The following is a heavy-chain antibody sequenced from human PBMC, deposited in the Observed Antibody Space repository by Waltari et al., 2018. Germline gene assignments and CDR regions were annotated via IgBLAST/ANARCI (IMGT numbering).Heavy chain of an antibody. CDR2: IYYSGGT. Sequence: QLQLQESGPGLVKPSETLSLTCTVSGGSISSSSYYWGWIRQPPGKGLEWIGSIYYSGGTYSNPSLKSRVTISVDTSKNQFSRKLSSVTAADTAVYYCASIGTAYCGGDCYLNWFDPWGQGTLVTVSS. D-gene: IGHD2-21*01. CDR3: ASIGTAYCGGDCYLNWFDP. V-gene: IGHV4-39*01. J-gene: IGHJ5*02. CDR1: GGSISSSSYY.